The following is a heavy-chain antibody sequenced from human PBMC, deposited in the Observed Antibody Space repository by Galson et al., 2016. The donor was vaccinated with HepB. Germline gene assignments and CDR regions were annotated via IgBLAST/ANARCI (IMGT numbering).Heavy chain of an antibody. CDR1: GFTFDDYG. D-gene: IGHD4-11*01. V-gene: IGHV3-9*01. CDR3: AKDSIGTTSYYYYGMDV. CDR2: ISWNSGSM. J-gene: IGHJ6*02. Sequence: SLRLSCAASGFTFDDYGVHWVRQVPGKGLEWVSGISWNSGSMSYADSVKGRFTISRDNAKNSLYLQMKSLRTEDTALYYCAKDSIGTTSYYYYGMDVWGQGTTVTVSS.